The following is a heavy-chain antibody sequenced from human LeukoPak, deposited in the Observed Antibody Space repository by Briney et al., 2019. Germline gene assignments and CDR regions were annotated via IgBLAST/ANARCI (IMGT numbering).Heavy chain of an antibody. CDR1: GYSISSGYY. Sequence: SETLSLTCTVSGYSISSGYYWGWIRQPPGKGLEWIGSIYHSGSTYYNPSLKSRVTISVDTSKNQFSLKLSSVTAADTAVYYCARMYSSSWYVDYWGQRTLVTVSS. D-gene: IGHD6-13*01. CDR3: ARMYSSSWYVDY. CDR2: IYHSGST. V-gene: IGHV4-38-2*02. J-gene: IGHJ4*02.